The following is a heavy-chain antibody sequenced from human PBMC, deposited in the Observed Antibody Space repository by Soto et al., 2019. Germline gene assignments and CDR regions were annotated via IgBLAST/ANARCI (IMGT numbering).Heavy chain of an antibody. V-gene: IGHV3-23*01. D-gene: IGHD3-10*01. Sequence: PGGSLRLSCAASGFTVSSNYMSWVRQAPGKGPEWVSGISRSGGNTYYADSVKGRFTISRDNSKNTLYLQINSLRAEDTALYYCAKGEYLDGAGSFYDIGFWGLGTLVTVSS. CDR2: ISRSGGNT. J-gene: IGHJ4*02. CDR3: AKGEYLDGAGSFYDIGF. CDR1: GFTVSSNY.